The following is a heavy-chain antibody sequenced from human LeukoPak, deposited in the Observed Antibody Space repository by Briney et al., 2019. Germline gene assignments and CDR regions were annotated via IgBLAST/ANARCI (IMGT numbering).Heavy chain of an antibody. CDR2: ISGSGGGT. CDR1: GFTFSGYA. J-gene: IGHJ4*02. CDR3: AKAGTEDGYNIYFDH. D-gene: IGHD5-24*01. V-gene: IGHV3-23*01. Sequence: GGSLRLSCAVSGFTFSGYAMSWVRQAPGKGLEWVSLISGSGGGTYYADSVKGRFTIFRDNAKNTLYLQMNSLRAEDTAIYFCAKAGTEDGYNIYFDHWGQGTLVTVSS.